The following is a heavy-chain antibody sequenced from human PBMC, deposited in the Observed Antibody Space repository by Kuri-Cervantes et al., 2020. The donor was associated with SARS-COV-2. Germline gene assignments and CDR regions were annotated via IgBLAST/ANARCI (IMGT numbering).Heavy chain of an antibody. V-gene: IGHV3-73*01. CDR1: GFLFSAPA. Sequence: GESLKISCEVSGFLFSAPAIHWVRQASGKGLEWVGRVRGKANYYATAYAASVKGRFTISRDDLKSMAYLQMNSLRTEDTAVYYCTTLIDYWGQGALVTVSS. CDR2: VRGKANYYAT. CDR3: TTLIDY. J-gene: IGHJ4*02.